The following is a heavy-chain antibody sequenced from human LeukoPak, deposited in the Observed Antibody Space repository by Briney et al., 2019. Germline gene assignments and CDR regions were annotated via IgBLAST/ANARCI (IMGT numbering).Heavy chain of an antibody. CDR3: ARHDTYYSDGSDYFVFDY. V-gene: IGHV4-39*01. CDR2: IYDSGSS. D-gene: IGHD3-22*01. CDR1: GGSITSSSYY. J-gene: IGHJ4*02. Sequence: SETLSLTCTVSGGSITSSSYYWGWTRQPPGKGLEWIGSIYDSGSSNYNPSLKSRVTISVDTSKNQFSLKLSSVTAADTAVYYCARHDTYYSDGSDYFVFDYWGRGTLVTVSS.